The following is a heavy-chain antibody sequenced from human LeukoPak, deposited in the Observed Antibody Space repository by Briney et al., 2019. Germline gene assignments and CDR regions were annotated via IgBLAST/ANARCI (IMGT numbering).Heavy chain of an antibody. J-gene: IGHJ4*02. CDR3: AASRYCSSTTCRFDY. D-gene: IGHD2-2*01. CDR1: GYTFTNSW. CDR2: TYPGNSDT. V-gene: IGHV5-51*01. Sequence: GESLKISCKGSGYTFTNSWIGWVRQMPGKGLEWMGITYPGNSDTRYSPSFQGQVTISVDKSISTTYLQWSSLKTSDTAIYYCAASRYCSSTTCRFDYWGQGTLVTVSS.